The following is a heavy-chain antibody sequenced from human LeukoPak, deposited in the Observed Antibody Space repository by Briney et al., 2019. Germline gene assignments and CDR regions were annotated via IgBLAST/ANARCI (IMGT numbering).Heavy chain of an antibody. CDR3: ARGTWETRLGY. Sequence: PSETLSLTCVVYGGSFSGYYWSWIRQPPGKGLEWIGEINHSGSTNYNPSLKSRVTISVNTSKNQFSLKLSSVTAADTAVYYCARGTWETRLGYWGQGTLVTVSS. CDR2: INHSGST. D-gene: IGHD1-14*01. CDR1: GGSFSGYY. V-gene: IGHV4-34*01. J-gene: IGHJ4*02.